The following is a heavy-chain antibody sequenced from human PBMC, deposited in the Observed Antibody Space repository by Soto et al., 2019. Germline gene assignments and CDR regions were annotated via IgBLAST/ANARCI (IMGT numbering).Heavy chain of an antibody. CDR2: ISWDGGST. CDR1: GFTFDDYT. J-gene: IGHJ3*02. D-gene: IGHD6-6*01. CDR3: AKDLSLEYSSSSDAFDI. Sequence: GGSLRLSCAASGFTFDDYTMHWVRQAPGKGLEWVSLISWDGGSTYYADSVKGRFTISRDNSKNSLYLQMNSLRTEDTALYYCAKDLSLEYSSSSDAFDIWGQGTMVTVSS. V-gene: IGHV3-43*01.